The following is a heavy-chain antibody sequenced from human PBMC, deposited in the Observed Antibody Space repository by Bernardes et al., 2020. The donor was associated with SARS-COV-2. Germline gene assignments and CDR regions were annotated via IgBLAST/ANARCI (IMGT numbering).Heavy chain of an antibody. CDR3: VNSFAQAMTGNFM. J-gene: IGHJ4*02. CDR2: ISTYNDNT. Sequence: ASVKVSCKASGFTFTNYGVSWVRQAPGQGLEWVAWISTYNDNTNYAQKFRGRVTVTADTSTSTASLELRSLRSDDTAVYYCVNSFAQAMTGNFMWGQGTLVTVSS. V-gene: IGHV1-18*04. CDR1: GFTFTNYG. D-gene: IGHD1-1*01.